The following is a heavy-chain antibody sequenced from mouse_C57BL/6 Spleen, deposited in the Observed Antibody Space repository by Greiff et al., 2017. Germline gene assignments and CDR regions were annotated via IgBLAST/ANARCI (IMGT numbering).Heavy chain of an antibody. CDR2: ISYDGSN. J-gene: IGHJ4*01. CDR1: GYSITSGYY. D-gene: IGHD2-4*01. CDR3: ARIYYDYDEDAMDY. Sequence: EVQLQQSGPGLVKPSQSLSLTCSVTGYSITSGYYWNWIRQFPGNKLEWMGYISYDGSNNYNPSLKNRISITRDTSKNQFFLKLNSVTTEDTATYYCARIYYDYDEDAMDYWGQGTSVTVSS. V-gene: IGHV3-6*01.